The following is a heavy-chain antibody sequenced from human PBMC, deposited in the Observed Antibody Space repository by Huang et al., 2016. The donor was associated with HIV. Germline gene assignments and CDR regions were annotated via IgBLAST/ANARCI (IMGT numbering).Heavy chain of an antibody. Sequence: QVQLVQSGAEVKKPGSSVTLSCQSSGGGSSSYAISWVRQARGQGLEWMGGIIPIFGTTDYAPRFQGRVTITADESTNTAYIELSSLEYDDTALYYCARSGPRWGLATIWTLVYWGQGTLVTVSS. CDR1: GGGSSSYA. J-gene: IGHJ4*02. V-gene: IGHV1-69*13. CDR2: IIPIFGTT. CDR3: ARSGPRWGLATIWTLVY. D-gene: IGHD5-12*01.